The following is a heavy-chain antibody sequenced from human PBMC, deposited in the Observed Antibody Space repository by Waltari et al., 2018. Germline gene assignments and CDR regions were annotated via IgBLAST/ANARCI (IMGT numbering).Heavy chain of an antibody. V-gene: IGHV5-51*01. Sequence: EVQLLESGGGLVQPGGSLRLSCAASGFTFSSYAMSWVRQAPGKGLEWMGIIYPGDSDTRYSPSFQGQVTISADKSISTAYLQWSSLKASDTAMYYCARQRAAAGTGYNWFDPWGQGTLVTVSS. CDR2: IYPGDSDT. CDR3: ARQRAAAGTGYNWFDP. CDR1: GFTFSSYA. J-gene: IGHJ5*02. D-gene: IGHD6-13*01.